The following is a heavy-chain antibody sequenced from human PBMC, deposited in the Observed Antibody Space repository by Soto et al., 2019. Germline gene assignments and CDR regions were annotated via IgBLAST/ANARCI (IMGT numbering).Heavy chain of an antibody. D-gene: IGHD3-22*01. CDR2: ISAYNGNT. J-gene: IGHJ4*02. CDR1: GYTFTTYG. CDR3: SLAPAITTWDTDYYFDY. V-gene: IGHV1-18*01. Sequence: ASVKVSCKASGYTFTTYGIGWLRQAPGKGLECVGWISAYNGNTNYAQNLQGRVTMTTDTSTTTAYMELRSLTSDDTAVYYCSLAPAITTWDTDYYFDYWGQGTLVTVSS.